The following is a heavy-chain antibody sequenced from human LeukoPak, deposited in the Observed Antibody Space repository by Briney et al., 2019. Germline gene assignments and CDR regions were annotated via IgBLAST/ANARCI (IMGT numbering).Heavy chain of an antibody. CDR1: GYTFTSYG. V-gene: IGHV1-18*01. D-gene: IGHD3-3*01. CDR2: ISAYNGNT. Sequence: ASVKVSCKASGYTFTSYGISWVRQAPGQGLEWMGWISAYNGNTNYAQKLQGSVTMTSDTSTNTAYLELKRLRSADTAVYYCARSRLYYDLNWFDAWGQGTLVTVSS. J-gene: IGHJ5*02. CDR3: ARSRLYYDLNWFDA.